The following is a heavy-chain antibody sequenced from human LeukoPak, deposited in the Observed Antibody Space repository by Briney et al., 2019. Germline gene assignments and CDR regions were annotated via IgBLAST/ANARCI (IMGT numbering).Heavy chain of an antibody. CDR3: ARETYYDFWRGAFDI. V-gene: IGHV1-2*02. D-gene: IGHD3-3*01. CDR1: GYTFTGYY. CDR2: INPNSGGT. J-gene: IGHJ3*02. Sequence: ASVKVSCKASGYTFTGYYMHWVRQAPGQGLEWMGWINPNSGGTNYAQKFQGRVTMTRDTSISTAYMELSRLRSDDTAVYYCARETYYDFWRGAFDIWGQGTMVTVSS.